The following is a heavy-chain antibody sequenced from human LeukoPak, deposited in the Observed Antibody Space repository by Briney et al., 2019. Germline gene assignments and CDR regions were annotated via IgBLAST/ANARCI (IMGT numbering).Heavy chain of an antibody. D-gene: IGHD4-17*01. CDR3: VKDGADYGENGWFYP. CDR2: ISKDGRRI. Sequence: GGSLRLSCSASGFTFSTYAMHWVRQAPGKGLECVSFISKDGRRIFYADSVKGRSTISRDNSKNTLYLQVSSLRTEDTAVYYCVKDGADYGENGWFYPWGQGTLVTVSS. CDR1: GFTFSTYA. V-gene: IGHV3-64D*09. J-gene: IGHJ5*02.